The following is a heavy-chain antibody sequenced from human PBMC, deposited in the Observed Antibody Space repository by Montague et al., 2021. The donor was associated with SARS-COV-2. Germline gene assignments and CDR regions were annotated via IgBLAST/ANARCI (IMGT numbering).Heavy chain of an antibody. J-gene: IGHJ6*03. CDR1: GASISSSNYY. V-gene: IGHV4-39*01. D-gene: IGHD3-3*01. CDR3: ARGDVGVVIIPYYYYYMDV. CDR2: IHYSGST. Sequence: SETLSLTCTVSGASISSSNYYWGWIRQPPGKGLEWIAPIHYSGSTYYKPSLKSRLTISVDTSKNQFSLRLSSVTAADTAVYYCARGDVGVVIIPYYYYYMDVWGKGTTVTVS.